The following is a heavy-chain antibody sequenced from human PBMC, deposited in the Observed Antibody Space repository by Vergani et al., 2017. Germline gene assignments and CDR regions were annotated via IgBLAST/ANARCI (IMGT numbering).Heavy chain of an antibody. Sequence: QVQLQESGPGLVKPSETLSLTCTVSGGSISSHYWSWIRQPPGKGLEWIGYIYYSGSTNYNPSLKSRVTRSVDTSKNQFSLKRSSVTAADTAVYYCARATVAGIFDYWGQGTLVTVSS. CDR2: IYYSGST. CDR1: GGSISSHY. J-gene: IGHJ4*02. D-gene: IGHD6-19*01. V-gene: IGHV4-59*11. CDR3: ARATVAGIFDY.